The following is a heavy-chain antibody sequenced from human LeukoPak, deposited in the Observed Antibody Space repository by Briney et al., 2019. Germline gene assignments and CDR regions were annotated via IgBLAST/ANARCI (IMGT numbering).Heavy chain of an antibody. J-gene: IGHJ4*02. Sequence: SETLSHTYDGNGVALGGYFWSWGRRPPRKRMEWIGEINHSGSTNYNPSLKSRVTISVDTSKNQFSLKLSSVTAADTAVYYCARGSTDYGDPNFDYWGQGTLVTVSS. D-gene: IGHD4-17*01. V-gene: IGHV4-34*01. CDR2: INHSGST. CDR3: ARGSTDYGDPNFDY. CDR1: GVALGGYF.